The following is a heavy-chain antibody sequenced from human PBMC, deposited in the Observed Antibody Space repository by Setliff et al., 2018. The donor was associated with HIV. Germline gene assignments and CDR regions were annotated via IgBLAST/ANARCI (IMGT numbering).Heavy chain of an antibody. Sequence: SETLSLTCTVSGDSISRYYWSWIRQPPGKGLEWIGYIYTSGSTMYNPSLKSRVSISIDKSKKQFSLKVTSVTATDTAVYYCARRMSSGSYYDYWGQGTLVTVSS. CDR2: IYTSGST. D-gene: IGHD1-26*01. J-gene: IGHJ4*02. CDR3: ARRMSSGSYYDY. V-gene: IGHV4-4*08. CDR1: GDSISRYY.